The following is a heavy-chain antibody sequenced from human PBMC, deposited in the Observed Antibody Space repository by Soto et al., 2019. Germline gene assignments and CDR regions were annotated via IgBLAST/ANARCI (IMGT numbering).Heavy chain of an antibody. D-gene: IGHD3-10*01. J-gene: IGHJ6*02. CDR3: ARQGSQTGKFYYYGLDV. V-gene: IGHV5-51*01. Sequence: EVQLVQSGAEVKKPGESLKISCKGSGYTFTSYWIAGVRQMPGKGLEWMGIIYPGDSDTRYSPSFQGQITISADKSISTAYLQWSSLKASDTAMYFCARQGSQTGKFYYYGLDVWGQGTTVTVSS. CDR2: IYPGDSDT. CDR1: GYTFTSYW.